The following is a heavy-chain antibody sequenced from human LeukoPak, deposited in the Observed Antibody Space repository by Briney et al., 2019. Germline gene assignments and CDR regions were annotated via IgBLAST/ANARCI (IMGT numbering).Heavy chain of an antibody. V-gene: IGHV4-4*07. D-gene: IGHD3-22*01. Sequence: PSETLSLTCTVSGGSISSYYWSWIRQPAGKGLECIGRIYTSGSTNYNPSLKSRVTMSVDTSKNQISLKLSSVTAADTAVYYCAREIGDYYDSSGYRTYYFDYWGQGTLVTVSS. J-gene: IGHJ4*02. CDR2: IYTSGST. CDR1: GGSISSYY. CDR3: AREIGDYYDSSGYRTYYFDY.